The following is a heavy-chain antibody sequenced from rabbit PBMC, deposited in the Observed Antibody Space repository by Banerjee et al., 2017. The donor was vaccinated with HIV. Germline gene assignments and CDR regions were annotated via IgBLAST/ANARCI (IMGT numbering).Heavy chain of an antibody. CDR3: TRDLTGVIGWNFNL. CDR2: IDTGSRDFT. V-gene: IGHV1S40*01. D-gene: IGHD1-1*01. CDR1: GFDFSAYTF. J-gene: IGHJ4*01. Sequence: LVEYGGDLVQPGASLTLTCTASGFDFSAYTFMCWVRQAPGKGLEWIACIDTGSRDFTYYASWAKGRFTISKTSSTTVTLQMTSLTVADTATYFCTRDLTGVIGWNFNLWGPGTSSPS.